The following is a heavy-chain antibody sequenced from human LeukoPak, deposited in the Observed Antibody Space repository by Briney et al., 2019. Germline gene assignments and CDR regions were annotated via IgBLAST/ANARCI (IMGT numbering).Heavy chain of an antibody. Sequence: PGGSLRLSCAASGFTFSNYWMSWVRQAPGKGLEWVANIKQDGSEKYVDSVRGRFTVARDNADNSLYLQMSSLRAEDTAKYDCARDLSPMSSGSDDRSYYFDYWGQGTLVTVSS. V-gene: IGHV3-7*01. CDR1: GFTFSNYW. J-gene: IGHJ4*02. CDR3: ARDLSPMSSGSDDRSYYFDY. D-gene: IGHD2-15*01. CDR2: IKQDGSEK.